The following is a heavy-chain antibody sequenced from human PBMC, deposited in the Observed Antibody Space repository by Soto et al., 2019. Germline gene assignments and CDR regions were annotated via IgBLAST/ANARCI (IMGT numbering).Heavy chain of an antibody. J-gene: IGHJ5*02. D-gene: IGHD2-2*02. CDR1: GFTFSSHE. Sequence: GGSLRLSCVASGFTFSSHEMNWVRQAPGKGLEWVSYISSSGSPIDYADSVRGRFTISRDNAKNSVILQMNSLRVEDTAVYYCVRSWGVYCSSSWCYSPWLDPWGQGTLVTVSS. CDR2: ISSSGSPI. CDR3: VRSWGVYCSSSWCYSPWLDP. V-gene: IGHV3-48*03.